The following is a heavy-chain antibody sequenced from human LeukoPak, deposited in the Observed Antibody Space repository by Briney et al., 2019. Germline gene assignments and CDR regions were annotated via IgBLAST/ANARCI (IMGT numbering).Heavy chain of an antibody. Sequence: GGSLRLSCAASGFTFSSYSMNWVRQAPGKGLEWVSSISKNSGYMYYIDSVKGRFTISRDNAKDSMYLQMNSLRGEDTAVYYCARSSRVDANDAFDIWGQGTMVTVSS. D-gene: IGHD2-15*01. CDR3: ARSSRVDANDAFDI. J-gene: IGHJ3*02. CDR2: ISKNSGYM. V-gene: IGHV3-21*01. CDR1: GFTFSSYS.